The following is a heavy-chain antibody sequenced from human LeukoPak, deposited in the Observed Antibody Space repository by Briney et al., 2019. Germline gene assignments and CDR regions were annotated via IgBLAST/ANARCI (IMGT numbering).Heavy chain of an antibody. D-gene: IGHD3-10*01. V-gene: IGHV3-7*01. CDR3: ARPLLSFGESPKDY. J-gene: IGHJ4*02. CDR1: GFTFSSYW. Sequence: GGSLRLSCAASGFTFSSYWMSWVRQSPGKGLEWVANIKQDGSEKYYVDPVKGRFTISRDNAKNSLYLQMNSLRAEDTAVYYCARPLLSFGESPKDYWGQGTLVTVSS. CDR2: IKQDGSEK.